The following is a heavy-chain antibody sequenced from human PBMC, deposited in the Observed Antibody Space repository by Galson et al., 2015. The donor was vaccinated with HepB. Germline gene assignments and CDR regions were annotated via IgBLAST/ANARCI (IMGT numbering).Heavy chain of an antibody. D-gene: IGHD4-23*01. CDR2: IYSGGST. CDR3: ARDPYQSGGYGGKG. Sequence: SLRLSCAASGFTVSSNYMSWVRQAPGKGLEWVSVIYSGGSTYYADSVKGRFTISRDNSKNTLYLQMNSLRAEDTAVYYCARDPYQSGGYGGKGWGQGTLVTVSS. V-gene: IGHV3-66*01. CDR1: GFTVSSNY. J-gene: IGHJ4*02.